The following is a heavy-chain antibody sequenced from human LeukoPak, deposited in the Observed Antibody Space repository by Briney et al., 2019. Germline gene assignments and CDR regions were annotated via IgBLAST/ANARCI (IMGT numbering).Heavy chain of an antibody. V-gene: IGHV4-34*01. CDR3: ARGRGYYGSGSYYHYHMDV. J-gene: IGHJ6*03. CDR2: INHSGST. D-gene: IGHD3-10*01. CDR1: GGSFSHYY. Sequence: SETLSLTCAVYGGSFSHYYWSWIRQPPGKGLEWIGEINHSGSTNYDPSLTSRVTITVDTSKNQFTLKLSSETAADTAVYYWARGRGYYGSGSYYHYHMDVWGKGTTVTISS.